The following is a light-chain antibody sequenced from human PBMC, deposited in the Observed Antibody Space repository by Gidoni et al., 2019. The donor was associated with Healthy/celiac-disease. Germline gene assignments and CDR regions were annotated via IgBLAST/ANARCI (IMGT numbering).Light chain of an antibody. J-gene: IGLJ2*01. CDR3: SSYTSSSTLV. CDR2: QVS. CDR1: SSDVGGYHY. Sequence: HSALTQPASVSGSPGQSITISCTGTSSDVGGYHYVSWYQQHPGKAPKLMIYQVSNRPSGVSHHFSGSKSGNTASLTISGLHAEDEADYYCSSYTSSSTLVFGGGTKLTVL. V-gene: IGLV2-14*01.